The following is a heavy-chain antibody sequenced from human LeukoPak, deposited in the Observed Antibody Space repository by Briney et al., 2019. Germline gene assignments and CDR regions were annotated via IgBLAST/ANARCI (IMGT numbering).Heavy chain of an antibody. V-gene: IGHV4-4*07. CDR3: ARDPTAAGLCWFDP. CDR1: GGSISSYY. J-gene: IGHJ5*02. D-gene: IGHD6-13*01. Sequence: SETLSLTCTVSGGSISSYYWSWIRQPAGKGLEWIGRIYTSGSTNYNPSLKSRVTMSVDTSKNQFSLKLSSVTAADTAVYYCARDPTAAGLCWFDPWGQGTLVTVSS. CDR2: IYTSGST.